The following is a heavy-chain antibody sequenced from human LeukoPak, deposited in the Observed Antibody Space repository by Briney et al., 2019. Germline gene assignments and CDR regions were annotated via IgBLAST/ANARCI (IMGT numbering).Heavy chain of an antibody. V-gene: IGHV3-48*01. J-gene: IGHJ4*02. CDR3: AKGSPRGGLDS. CDR1: DFTFSTFT. CDR2: ISSSSRTV. Sequence: GGSLRLSCAASDFTFSTFTMHWVRQAPGKGLEWVSCISSSSRTVNYADSVQGRFIVSRDNANNSMFLQMNDLRREDTAVYYCAKGSPRGGLDSWGQGTLVTVSS. D-gene: IGHD1-14*01.